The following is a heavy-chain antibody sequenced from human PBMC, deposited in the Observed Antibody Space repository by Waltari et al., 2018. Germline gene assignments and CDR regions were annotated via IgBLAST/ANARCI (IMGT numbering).Heavy chain of an antibody. J-gene: IGHJ4*02. CDR1: GFTFTTYQ. V-gene: IGHV3-48*03. CDR2: ISNSGTTV. D-gene: IGHD3-16*01. CDR3: ARSHYDSGRYGDN. Sequence: EVQLVASGGGLIQPGGSLRLSCAASGFTFTTYQLNWVRQAPGKGLEWVSYISNSGTTVYYADSVKGRFTISRDNAENSLYLQMNSLRAEDTAIYYCARSHYDSGRYGDNWGQGALVTVSS.